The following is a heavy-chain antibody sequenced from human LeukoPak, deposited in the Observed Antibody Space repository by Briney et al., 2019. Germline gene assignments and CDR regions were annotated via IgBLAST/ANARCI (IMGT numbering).Heavy chain of an antibody. CDR1: GYTFTRSY. D-gene: IGHD2-21*02. CDR3: ASGFRYCGGDCYPTDY. V-gene: IGHV1-2*02. J-gene: IGHJ4*02. CDR2: INPNSGGT. Sequence: ASVKLSCKASGYTFTRSYIHWVRQAPGQGLEWMGWINPNSGGTNSAQKFQGRVTMTRDTSISTAYMELSRLTSDDPAVYYCASGFRYCGGDCYPTDYWGQGTLVTVSS.